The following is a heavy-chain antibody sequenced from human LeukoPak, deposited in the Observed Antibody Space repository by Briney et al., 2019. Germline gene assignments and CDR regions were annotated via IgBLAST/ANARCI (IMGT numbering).Heavy chain of an antibody. J-gene: IGHJ4*02. V-gene: IGHV4-59*01. CDR1: GGSTNSYF. CDR3: ARVIRGYNYGWFDY. D-gene: IGHD5-18*01. Sequence: PSETLSLTCTVSGGSTNSYFWTWIRQPPGKGLEWIGYIYYSGSTKYNPSLKSRVTISLDTSKNQFSLSLSSVTAADTAVYYCARVIRGYNYGWFDYWGQGTLVTVSS. CDR2: IYYSGST.